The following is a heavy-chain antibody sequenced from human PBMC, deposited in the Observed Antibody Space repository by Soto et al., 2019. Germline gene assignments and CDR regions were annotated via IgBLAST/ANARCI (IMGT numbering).Heavy chain of an antibody. J-gene: IGHJ4*02. V-gene: IGHV3-23*01. CDR1: GFTFSSCG. CDR3: AKGPWRCSSTNCDGGSDY. CDR2: ISGSGGST. D-gene: IGHD2-2*01. Sequence: EVQLLESGGGLVQPGGSLRLSCAASGFTFSSCGMSWVRQAPGKGLEWVSTISGSGGSTYYADSVKGRFTISRDNSKNTLYLQMNSLRAEDTAAYYCAKGPWRCSSTNCDGGSDYWGQGTLVTVSS.